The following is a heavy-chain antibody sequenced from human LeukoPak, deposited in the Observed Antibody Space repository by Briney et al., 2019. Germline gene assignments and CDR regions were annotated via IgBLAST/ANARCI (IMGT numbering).Heavy chain of an antibody. J-gene: IGHJ4*02. CDR2: ISSSSSYI. Sequence: GGSLRLPCAASGFTFSSYSMNWVRQAPGKGLEWVSSISSSSSYIYYADSVKGRFTISRDNAKNSLYLQMNSLGAEDTAVYYCARDDTISGSFDYWGQGTLVTVSS. CDR1: GFTFSSYS. D-gene: IGHD3-10*01. CDR3: ARDDTISGSFDY. V-gene: IGHV3-21*01.